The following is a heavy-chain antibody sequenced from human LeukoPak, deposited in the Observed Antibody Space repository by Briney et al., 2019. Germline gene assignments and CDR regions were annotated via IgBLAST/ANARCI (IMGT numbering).Heavy chain of an antibody. V-gene: IGHV4-4*07. Sequence: SETLSLTCTVSGGSISSYYWSWIRQPAGKGLEWIGRIYTSGSTNYNPSLKSRVTMSVDTSKNQFSLKLRSVTAADTAVYYCARAISTWNYCYFDYWGQGTLVKVSS. CDR3: ARAISTWNYCYFDY. D-gene: IGHD1-7*01. J-gene: IGHJ4*02. CDR1: GGSISSYY. CDR2: IYTSGST.